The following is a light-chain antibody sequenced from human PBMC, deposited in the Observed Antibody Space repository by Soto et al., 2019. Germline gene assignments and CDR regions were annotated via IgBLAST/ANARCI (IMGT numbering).Light chain of an antibody. CDR3: QQRSNWPRT. J-gene: IGKJ4*01. CDR2: EAS. V-gene: IGKV3-11*01. Sequence: EIVLTQSPATLSLSPGERATLSCRASQSVSSYLAWYQQKPGQAPRLLIYEASNSATGIPARFSGSVSVTDFTLTISSLYPEDFAVYYCQQRSNWPRTLGGGTKVDIK. CDR1: QSVSSY.